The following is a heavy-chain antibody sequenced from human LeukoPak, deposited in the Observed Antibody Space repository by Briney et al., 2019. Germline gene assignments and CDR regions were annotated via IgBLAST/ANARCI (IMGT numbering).Heavy chain of an antibody. Sequence: GGSRRLSCAASGFTFSSYGMHWVRQAPGKGREWVAVIWYDGSNKYYADSVKGRLTISRDNSKNTLYLQMNSLRAEDTAVYYCAKDRGRSGWPDYWGQGTLVTVSS. CDR2: IWYDGSNK. CDR3: AKDRGRSGWPDY. J-gene: IGHJ4*02. D-gene: IGHD6-19*01. V-gene: IGHV3-33*06. CDR1: GFTFSSYG.